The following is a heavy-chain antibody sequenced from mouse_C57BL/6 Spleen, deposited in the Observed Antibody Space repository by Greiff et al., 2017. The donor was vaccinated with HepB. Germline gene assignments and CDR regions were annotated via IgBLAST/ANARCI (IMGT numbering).Heavy chain of an antibody. V-gene: IGHV1-74*01. CDR2: IHPSDSDT. CDR1: GYTFTSYW. CDR3: AIPLAY. J-gene: IGHJ3*01. Sequence: VQLQQSGAELVKPGASVKVSCKASGYTFTSYWMHWVKQRPGQGLEWIGRIHPSDSDTNYNQKFKGKATLTVDKYSSTAYMQPSSLTSEDSAVFYWAIPLAYWGQGTLVTVAA.